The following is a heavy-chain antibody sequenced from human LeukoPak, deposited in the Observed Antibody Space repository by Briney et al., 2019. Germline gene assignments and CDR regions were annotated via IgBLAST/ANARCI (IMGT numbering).Heavy chain of an antibody. V-gene: IGHV3-53*01. Sequence: GGSLRLSCAASGFTVSGNYVSWVRQAPAKGLEWVSIIFSNGNTYYADSVKGRFIISRDNSKNTLYLQMNGLRAEDTAMYYCASAYHYDTSGPLNPFDYWGQGTLVTVSS. CDR1: GFTVSGNY. J-gene: IGHJ4*02. D-gene: IGHD3-22*01. CDR2: IFSNGNT. CDR3: ASAYHYDTSGPLNPFDY.